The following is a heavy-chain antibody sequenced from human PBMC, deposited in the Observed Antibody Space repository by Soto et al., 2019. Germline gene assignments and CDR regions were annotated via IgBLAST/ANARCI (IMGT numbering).Heavy chain of an antibody. D-gene: IGHD3-3*01. V-gene: IGHV3-64D*09. CDR2: IRSNGGST. J-gene: IGHJ4*02. Sequence: GGSLRLSCSASGFTFRSYAMHWVRQAPGKGLEYVSAIRSNGGSTYYADSVKGRFTISRDNSKNTLYLQMSSLRAEDTAVYYCVKNLWSGQRPYFDYWGQGTLVTVSS. CDR3: VKNLWSGQRPYFDY. CDR1: GFTFRSYA.